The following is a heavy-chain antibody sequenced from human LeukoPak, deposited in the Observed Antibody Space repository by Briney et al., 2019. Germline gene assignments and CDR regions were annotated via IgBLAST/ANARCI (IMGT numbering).Heavy chain of an antibody. Sequence: GASVKVSCKASGYTFTGYYMHWVRQAPGQGLEWMGWINPNSGGTNYAQKLQGRVTMTTDTSTSTAYMELRSLRSDDTAVYYCARHRLPRVYYDSSGYYHAAFDIWGQGTMVTVSS. J-gene: IGHJ3*02. V-gene: IGHV1-2*02. CDR3: ARHRLPRVYYDSSGYYHAAFDI. D-gene: IGHD3-22*01. CDR2: INPNSGGT. CDR1: GYTFTGYY.